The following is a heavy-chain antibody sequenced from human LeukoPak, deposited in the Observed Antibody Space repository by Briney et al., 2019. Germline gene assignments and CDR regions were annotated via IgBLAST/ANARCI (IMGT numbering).Heavy chain of an antibody. CDR1: GFTFSSYW. D-gene: IGHD6-13*01. CDR2: INSDGSST. V-gene: IGHV3-74*01. CDR3: ARDSIAAVGTGEENWFDP. J-gene: IGHJ5*02. Sequence: GGSLRLSCAASGFTFSSYWMHWVRQAPGKGLVWVSRINSDGSSTSYADSVKGRFTISRDNAKNTLYLQMNSLRAEDMAVYYCARDSIAAVGTGEENWFDPWGQGTLVTVSS.